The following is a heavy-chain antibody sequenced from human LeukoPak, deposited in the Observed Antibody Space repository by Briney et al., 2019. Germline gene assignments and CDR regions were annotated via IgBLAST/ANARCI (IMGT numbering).Heavy chain of an antibody. CDR3: ARDGPASVDSSDPHFDY. CDR2: IYYSGST. J-gene: IGHJ4*02. D-gene: IGHD3-22*01. CDR1: GGSISSSSYY. Sequence: SETLSLTCTVSGGSISSSSYYWGWIRQPPGKGLEWIGSIYYSGSTYYNPSLKSRVTISVDTSKNQFSLKLSSVTAADTAVYYCARDGPASVDSSDPHFDYWGQGTLVTVSS. V-gene: IGHV4-39*07.